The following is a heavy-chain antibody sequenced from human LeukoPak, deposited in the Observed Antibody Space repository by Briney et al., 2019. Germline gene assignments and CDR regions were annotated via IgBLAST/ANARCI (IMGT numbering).Heavy chain of an antibody. D-gene: IGHD1-26*01. CDR1: GGTFSSYA. CDR3: ARDLIVGATEGPWFDP. V-gene: IGHV1-69*05. J-gene: IGHJ5*02. Sequence: ASVKVSCKASGGTFSSYAISWVRQAPGQGLEWMGGIIPIFGTANYAQKFQGRVTITTDESTSKAYMELSSLRSEDTAVYYCARDLIVGATEGPWFDPWGQGTLVTVSS. CDR2: IIPIFGTA.